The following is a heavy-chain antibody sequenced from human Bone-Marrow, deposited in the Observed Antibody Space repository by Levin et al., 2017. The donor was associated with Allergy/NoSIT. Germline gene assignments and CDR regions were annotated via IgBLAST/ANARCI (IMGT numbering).Heavy chain of an antibody. D-gene: IGHD1-1*01. CDR3: ARGGLEPNHDHNWFDI. J-gene: IGHJ5*02. V-gene: IGHV4-4*07. CDR1: GDSINTYY. CDR2: VDSRGNS. Sequence: SETLSLSCCVSGDSINTYYWSWIRLPAGKGPEWIGRVDSRGNSRYSPSLRSRVAMSLDTSKKQFSLTLTSVTAADTAVYYCARGGLEPNHDHNWFDIWGQGILVIVSS.